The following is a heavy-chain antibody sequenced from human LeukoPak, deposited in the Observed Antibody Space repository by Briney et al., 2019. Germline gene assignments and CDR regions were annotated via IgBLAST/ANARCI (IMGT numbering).Heavy chain of an antibody. J-gene: IGHJ6*02. CDR2: IWYDGSNK. CDR3: AKVSREEYQLLYYYYGMDV. Sequence: LSGGSLRLSCAASGFTFRNHGMHWVRQAPGQGLEWVAVIWYDGSNKYYADSVKGRFTISRDNSKNTLYLQMNSLRAEDTAVYYCAKVSREEYQLLYYYYGMDVWGQGTTVTVSS. V-gene: IGHV3-30*02. D-gene: IGHD2-2*01. CDR1: GFTFRNHG.